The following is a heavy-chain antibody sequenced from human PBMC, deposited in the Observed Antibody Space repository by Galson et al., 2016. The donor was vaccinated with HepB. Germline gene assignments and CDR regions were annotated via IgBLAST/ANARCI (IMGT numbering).Heavy chain of an antibody. J-gene: IGHJ4*02. V-gene: IGHV4-39*01. CDR1: GGSISSSTYS. Sequence: ETLSLTCSVSGGSISSSTYSWGWIRQPPGKGLEWIGSINYGGNTYDNPSLRSRATISVDTSRKQFSRKLSSVTAADTAVYYCARHYTFGSGTYRPFVFWGQGTLVTVSS. D-gene: IGHD3-10*01. CDR2: INYGGNT. CDR3: ARHYTFGSGTYRPFVF.